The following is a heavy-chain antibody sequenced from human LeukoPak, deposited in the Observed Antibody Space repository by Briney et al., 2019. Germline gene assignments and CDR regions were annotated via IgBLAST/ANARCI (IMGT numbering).Heavy chain of an antibody. V-gene: IGHV3-64D*06. Sequence: PGGSLRLSCSASGFTFSSYAMHWVRQAPGKGLEYVSGISSNGVYTYYADSVKDRFTISRDNSQNTLHLQMSSLRPEDTAVYYCVKGGSYSSPDYWGQGTLVTVSS. CDR1: GFTFSSYA. CDR2: ISSNGVYT. CDR3: VKGGSYSSPDY. J-gene: IGHJ4*02. D-gene: IGHD6-13*01.